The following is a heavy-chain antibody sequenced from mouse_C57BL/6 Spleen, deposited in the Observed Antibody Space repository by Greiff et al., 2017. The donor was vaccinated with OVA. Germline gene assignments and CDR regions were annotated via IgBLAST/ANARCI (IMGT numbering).Heavy chain of an antibody. CDR2: INPSNGGT. V-gene: IGHV1-53*01. CDR1: GYTFTSYW. J-gene: IGHJ2*01. D-gene: IGHD6-2*01. CDR3: ARLVRLVSSYYFDY. Sequence: QVQLQQPGPELVKPGASVKLSCKASGYTFTSYWMHWVKQRPGQGLEWIGNINPSNGGTNYNEKFKSKATLTVDKSSSTAYMQLSSLTSEDSAVYYFARLVRLVSSYYFDYWGQGTTLTVSS.